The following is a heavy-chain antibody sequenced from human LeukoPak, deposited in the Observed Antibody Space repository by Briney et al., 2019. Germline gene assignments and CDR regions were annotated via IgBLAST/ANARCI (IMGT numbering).Heavy chain of an antibody. J-gene: IGHJ3*02. CDR1: GFTFSSYN. Sequence: GGSLRLSCAASGFTFSSYNMNWVRQAPGKGLEWVSSISSSSSYIYYADSVKGRFTISRDNAKNSLYLQMNSLRAEDTAVYYCAREGNDAFDIWGQGTMVTVSS. V-gene: IGHV3-21*01. CDR3: AREGNDAFDI. CDR2: ISSSSSYI.